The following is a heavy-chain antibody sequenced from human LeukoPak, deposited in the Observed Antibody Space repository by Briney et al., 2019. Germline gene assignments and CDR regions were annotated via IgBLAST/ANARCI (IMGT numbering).Heavy chain of an antibody. CDR2: IGTAGDT. Sequence: PGGSLRLSCAASGFTFSSYDVHWVRQATGKGLEWVSAIGTAGDTYYPGSVKGRFTISRENAKNSSYLQMNSLRAGDTAVYYCARAANSGYDPYYFDYWGQGTLVTVSS. V-gene: IGHV3-13*01. CDR1: GFTFSSYD. CDR3: ARAANSGYDPYYFDY. J-gene: IGHJ4*02. D-gene: IGHD5-12*01.